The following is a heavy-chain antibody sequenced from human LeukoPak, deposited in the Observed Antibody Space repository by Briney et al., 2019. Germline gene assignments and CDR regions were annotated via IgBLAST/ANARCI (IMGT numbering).Heavy chain of an antibody. D-gene: IGHD4/OR15-4a*01. CDR3: VRGQGAHDNWFGP. Sequence: GGSLRLSCTASGFIFNNYGMNWVRQAPGKGLEWISYIKGSSDTIHYAGSVKGRFTISRDNAKNTLSLQMTSLRAEDTAIYYCVRGQGAHDNWFGPWGQGTLVTVAS. CDR1: GFIFNNYG. CDR2: IKGSSDTI. J-gene: IGHJ5*02. V-gene: IGHV3-48*01.